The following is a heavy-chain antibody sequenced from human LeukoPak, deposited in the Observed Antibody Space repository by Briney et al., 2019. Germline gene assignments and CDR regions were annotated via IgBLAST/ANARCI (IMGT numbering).Heavy chain of an antibody. CDR2: ISGSGAST. D-gene: IGHD1-26*01. V-gene: IGHV3-23*01. CDR1: GFTFSDHA. Sequence: PGGSLRLSCAASGFTFSDHAMSWVRQAPGKGLEWISGISGSGASTYYADSVKGRFTISRDDSRNTLYLQMNSLRGDDTAVYYCAKDGSYYDFDYWGQGTLVTVSS. J-gene: IGHJ4*02. CDR3: AKDGSYYDFDY.